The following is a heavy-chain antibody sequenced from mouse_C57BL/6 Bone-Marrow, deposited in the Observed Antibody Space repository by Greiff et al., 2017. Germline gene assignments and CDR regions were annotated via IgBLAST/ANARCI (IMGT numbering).Heavy chain of an antibody. D-gene: IGHD2-3*01. Sequence: QVTLKVCGPGILQPSQTLSLTCSFSGFSLSTFGMGVGWIRQPSGKGLEWLAHIWWDDDKYYNPALKSRLTIHKDTSKNQVFLNIANVDTADTATYYCARNDGYLRSDYFDYWGQGTTLTVSS. CDR3: ARNDGYLRSDYFDY. CDR1: GFSLSTFGMG. CDR2: IWWDDDK. J-gene: IGHJ2*01. V-gene: IGHV8-8*01.